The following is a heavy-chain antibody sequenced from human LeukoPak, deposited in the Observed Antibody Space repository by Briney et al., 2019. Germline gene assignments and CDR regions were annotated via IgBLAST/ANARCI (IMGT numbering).Heavy chain of an antibody. J-gene: IGHJ5*02. V-gene: IGHV3-30*04. Sequence: GESLRLSCAASGFTFSSYAMHWVRQAPGKGLEWVAVISYDGSNKYYADSVKGRFTISRDNSKNTLYLQMNSLRAEDTAVYYCARGGLHCGSTSCLLNWFDPWGQGTLVTVSS. CDR3: ARGGLHCGSTSCLLNWFDP. CDR1: GFTFSSYA. CDR2: ISYDGSNK. D-gene: IGHD2-2*01.